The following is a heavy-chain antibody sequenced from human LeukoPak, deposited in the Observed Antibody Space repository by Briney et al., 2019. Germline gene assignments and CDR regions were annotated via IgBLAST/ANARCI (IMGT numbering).Heavy chain of an antibody. Sequence: PSETLSLTCTVSGASITSYFWTWIRQPPGKGLDWIAYISYSGNTNYNPSLKSRVTISIDTSKNQFSLKLTSATAADTAMYYCARADYGDHGTTFDIWGHGTMVTVSS. D-gene: IGHD4-17*01. J-gene: IGHJ3*02. CDR1: GASITSYF. CDR2: ISYSGNT. CDR3: ARADYGDHGTTFDI. V-gene: IGHV4-59*01.